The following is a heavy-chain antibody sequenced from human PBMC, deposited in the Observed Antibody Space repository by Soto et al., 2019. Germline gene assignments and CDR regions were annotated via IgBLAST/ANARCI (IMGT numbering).Heavy chain of an antibody. CDR1: GGTFSNFA. J-gene: IGHJ6*02. D-gene: IGHD1-20*01. CDR2: IIPVYDTA. CDR3: ARDDNRGFFIGYYGLDV. Sequence: QVQLVQSGAEVKKPGSSVKVSCKASGGTFSNFAISWVRQAPGQGLEWMGAIIPVYDTAKYAQKFQDRLTTIADESTRTAYMELRRLGSEDTAVYYCARDDNRGFFIGYYGLDVWGQGTTVTVSS. V-gene: IGHV1-69*01.